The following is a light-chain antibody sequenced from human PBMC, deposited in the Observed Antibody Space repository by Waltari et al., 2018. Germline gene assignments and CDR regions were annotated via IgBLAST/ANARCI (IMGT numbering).Light chain of an antibody. CDR1: QSVGSN. V-gene: IGKV3-15*01. CDR3: QQYNNWPPWT. Sequence: DIVMTQSPATLSMSPGERATLSCRASQSVGSNLAWYQQKPGQAPRLLNYGTSTRATGIPARFSGSGSGTEFTLTISSLQSEDVALYYCQQYNNWPPWTFGQGTKVEIK. CDR2: GTS. J-gene: IGKJ1*01.